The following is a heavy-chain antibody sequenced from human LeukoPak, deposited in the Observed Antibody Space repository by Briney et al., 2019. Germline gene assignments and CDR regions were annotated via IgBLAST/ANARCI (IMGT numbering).Heavy chain of an antibody. V-gene: IGHV4-39*07. Sequence: PSETLSLTCTVSGGSISSSSYYWGWIRQPPGKGLEWIGSIYYSGSTYYNPSLKSRVTISVDTSKNQFSLKLSSVTAADTAVYYCARPTGVGYCSGGSCYYPPVADVWGQGTTVTVSS. CDR3: ARPTGVGYCSGGSCYYPPVADV. CDR2: IYYSGST. D-gene: IGHD2-15*01. CDR1: GGSISSSSYY. J-gene: IGHJ6*02.